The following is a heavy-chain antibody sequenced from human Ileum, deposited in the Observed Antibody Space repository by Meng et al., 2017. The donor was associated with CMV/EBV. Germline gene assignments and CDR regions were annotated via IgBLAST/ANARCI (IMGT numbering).Heavy chain of an antibody. CDR3: AGPRDGYSPFDL. D-gene: IGHD5-18*01. J-gene: IGHJ4*02. V-gene: IGHV3-74*03. CDR2: LNNDVSYM. Sequence: GGSLRPSCAASGFTLSSYWMHWVRQATGKGLVWVARLNNDVSYMTYADSVRGRFAISRDNAKNMVYLQMNSLTADDTAVYYCAGPRDGYSPFDLWGQGTLVTVSS. CDR1: GFTLSSYW.